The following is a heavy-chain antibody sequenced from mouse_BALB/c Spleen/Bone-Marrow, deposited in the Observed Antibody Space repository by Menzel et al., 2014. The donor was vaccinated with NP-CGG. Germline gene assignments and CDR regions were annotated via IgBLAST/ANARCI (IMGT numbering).Heavy chain of an antibody. V-gene: IGHV1S135*01. D-gene: IGHD2-10*02. CDR1: GYASTSYN. Sequence: LQESGPELVKPGASVKVSCKASGYASTSYNMYWVKQSHGKSLEWIGHIDPYNGGTSYNQNFKGKATLTVDKSSSTAYMHLNSLTSEDSAVYYCAREEYGNGFAYWGQGTLVTVSA. J-gene: IGHJ3*01. CDR2: IDPYNGGT. CDR3: AREEYGNGFAY.